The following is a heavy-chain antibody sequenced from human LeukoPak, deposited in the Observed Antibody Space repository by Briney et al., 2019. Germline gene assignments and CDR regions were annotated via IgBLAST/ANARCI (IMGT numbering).Heavy chain of an antibody. D-gene: IGHD2-2*01. CDR2: INPNSGGT. V-gene: IGHV1-2*02. Sequence: ASVKVSCKASGYTFTGYYMHWVRRAPEQGLEWMGWINPNSGGTNYAQKFQGRVTMTRDTSISTAYMELSRLRSDDTAVYYCAREGVVPAATGGTWFDPWGQGTLVTVSS. CDR3: AREGVVPAATGGTWFDP. J-gene: IGHJ5*02. CDR1: GYTFTGYY.